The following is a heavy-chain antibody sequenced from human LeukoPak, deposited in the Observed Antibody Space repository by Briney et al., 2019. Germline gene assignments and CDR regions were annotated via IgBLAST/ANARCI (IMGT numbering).Heavy chain of an antibody. CDR1: GFTFSSYS. CDR2: ISSSSSYI. Sequence: PGGSLRLSCAASGFTFSSYSMNWVRQAPGKGLEWVSSISSSSSYIYYADSVKGRFTISRDNAKNSLYLQMNSLRAEDTALYYCTSSYDFWSGNFDYWGQGTLVTVSS. V-gene: IGHV3-21*01. D-gene: IGHD3-3*01. CDR3: TSSYDFWSGNFDY. J-gene: IGHJ4*02.